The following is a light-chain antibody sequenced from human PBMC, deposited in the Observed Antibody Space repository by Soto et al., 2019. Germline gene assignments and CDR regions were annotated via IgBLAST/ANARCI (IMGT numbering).Light chain of an antibody. V-gene: IGKV3-20*01. J-gene: IGKJ3*01. Sequence: EIVLTQSPGTLSLSPGDRATLSCRASHSVSSSYLAWYQQKPGQAPRLLIYGASSRATGVPDRFSGSGSGTDFTLTISRLEPKDFAVYYCQQYGSSPPYTFGPGTKVDIK. CDR3: QQYGSSPPYT. CDR2: GAS. CDR1: HSVSSSY.